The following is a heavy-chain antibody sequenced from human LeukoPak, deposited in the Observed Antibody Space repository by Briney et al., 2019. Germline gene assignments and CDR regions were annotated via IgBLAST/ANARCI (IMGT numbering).Heavy chain of an antibody. CDR3: ARARLDRMLGSLFDY. CDR1: GGSISSYY. D-gene: IGHD2-8*01. J-gene: IGHJ4*02. V-gene: IGHV4-4*07. CDR2: IYTSGST. Sequence: SETLSLTCTVFGGSISSYYWSWIRQPAGKGLEWIGRIYTSGSTNYNPSLKSRVTMSVDRSKNQFSLKLSSVTAADTAVYYCARARLDRMLGSLFDYWGQGTLVTVSS.